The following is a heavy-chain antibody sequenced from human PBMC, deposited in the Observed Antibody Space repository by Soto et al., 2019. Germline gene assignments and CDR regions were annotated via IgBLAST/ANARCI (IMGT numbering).Heavy chain of an antibody. D-gene: IGHD3-9*01. Sequence: XSVKVSCEASGYTFTSYGISWVRQAPGQGLEWMGWISAYNGNTNYAQKLQGRVTMTTDTSTSTAYMELRSLRSDDTAVYYCARVHFEWLLSYGMDVWGQGTTVTASS. CDR3: ARVHFEWLLSYGMDV. CDR1: GYTFTSYG. V-gene: IGHV1-18*01. CDR2: ISAYNGNT. J-gene: IGHJ6*02.